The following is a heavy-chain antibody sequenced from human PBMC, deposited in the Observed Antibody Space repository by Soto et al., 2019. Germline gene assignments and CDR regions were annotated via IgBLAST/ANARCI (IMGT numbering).Heavy chain of an antibody. CDR1: GGSLSRGGFY. D-gene: IGHD2-15*01. CDR2: IYYSGST. Sequence: SETPSLTRTFSGGSLSRGGFYLGWVRPQPGKGLEWIGYIYYSGSTYYNPSLKSRVTISVDTSKNQFSLKLSSVTAADTAVYYCARDVGYCSGGSCPDAFDIWGQGTMVTVSS. J-gene: IGHJ3*02. CDR3: ARDVGYCSGGSCPDAFDI. V-gene: IGHV4-31*03.